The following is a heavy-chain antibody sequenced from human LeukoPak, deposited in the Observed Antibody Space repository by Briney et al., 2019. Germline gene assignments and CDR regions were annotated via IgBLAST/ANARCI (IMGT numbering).Heavy chain of an antibody. J-gene: IGHJ4*02. CDR3: ARGYYSYEYYFDY. V-gene: IGHV1-2*02. CDR1: GYTFTGYY. Sequence: ASVKVSCKASGYTFTGYYMHWVRQAPGQGLEWMGWINPNSGGTNYAQKFQGRVTMTRDTSISTAYMELSRLRSDDTAVYYCARGYYSYEYYFDYWGQGTLVTVSS. CDR2: INPNSGGT. D-gene: IGHD3-22*01.